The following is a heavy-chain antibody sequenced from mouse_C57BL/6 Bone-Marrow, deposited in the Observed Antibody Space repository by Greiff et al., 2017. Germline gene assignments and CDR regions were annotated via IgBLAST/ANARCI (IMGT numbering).Heavy chain of an antibody. CDR2: ISYDGSN. CDR1: GYSITSGYY. Sequence: ESGPGLVKPSQSLSLTCSVTGYSITSGYYWNWIRQFPGNKLEWMGYISYDGSNNYNPSLKNRISITRDTSKNQFFLKLNSVTTEDTATYYCARLHPYYFDYWGQGTTLTVSS. CDR3: ARLHPYYFDY. V-gene: IGHV3-6*01. J-gene: IGHJ2*01.